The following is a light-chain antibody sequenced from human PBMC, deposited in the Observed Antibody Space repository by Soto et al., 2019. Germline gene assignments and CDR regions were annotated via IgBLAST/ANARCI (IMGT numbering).Light chain of an antibody. CDR3: SSYTSTSTPWV. CDR1: SSDVGAYNY. J-gene: IGLJ3*02. CDR2: EVT. V-gene: IGLV2-8*01. Sequence: QSALTQPPSASGSLGQSVTISCTGTSSDVGAYNYVSWYQQHPGKAPKLMIYEVTRRPSGVPDRFSGSKSGNTASLTISGLQPEDEGDYYCSSYTSTSTPWVFGGGTKVTVL.